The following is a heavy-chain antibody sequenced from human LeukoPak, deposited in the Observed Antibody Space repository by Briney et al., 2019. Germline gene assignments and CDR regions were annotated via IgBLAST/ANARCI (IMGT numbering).Heavy chain of an antibody. V-gene: IGHV3-7*01. CDR2: IKQGGSEK. Sequence: PGGSLRLSCAASGFTFSNYWMNWVRQAPGKGLEWVAIIKQGGSEKRYVDSVKGRFTISRDNAKNSLFLQMNSLRADDTAVYYCARDYGWLQFDFWGQGTLVAVSS. D-gene: IGHD6-19*01. CDR1: GFTFSNYW. CDR3: ARDYGWLQFDF. J-gene: IGHJ4*02.